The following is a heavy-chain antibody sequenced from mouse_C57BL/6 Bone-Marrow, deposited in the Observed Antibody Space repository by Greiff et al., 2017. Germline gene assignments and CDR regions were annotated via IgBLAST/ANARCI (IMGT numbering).Heavy chain of an antibody. V-gene: IGHV1-80*01. J-gene: IGHJ2*01. Sequence: VQLQQSGAELVKPGASVKISCKASGYAFSSYWMNWVKQRPGKGLEWIGQLYPGDGDTNYNGEFKGKATLTADKSSSTAYMQLSSLTSEDSAVYCGARRANWDTVFDYWGQGTTLTVSS. D-gene: IGHD4-1*01. CDR3: ARRANWDTVFDY. CDR1: GYAFSSYW. CDR2: LYPGDGDT.